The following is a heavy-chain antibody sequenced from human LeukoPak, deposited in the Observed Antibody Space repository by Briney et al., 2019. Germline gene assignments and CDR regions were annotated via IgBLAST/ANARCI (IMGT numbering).Heavy chain of an antibody. CDR2: IKEDGSEK. CDR3: ARGGALYSGDY. D-gene: IGHD6-13*01. V-gene: IGHV3-7*05. CDR1: GFTFSRYW. Sequence: GGSLTPSRAASGFTFSRYWMSWVRQAPGKGLEWVANIKEDGSEKYYVDSVKGRFTISRDNAKNSLYLQMNSLRGEDTAVYYCARGGALYSGDYWGQGRLVSVSS. J-gene: IGHJ4*02.